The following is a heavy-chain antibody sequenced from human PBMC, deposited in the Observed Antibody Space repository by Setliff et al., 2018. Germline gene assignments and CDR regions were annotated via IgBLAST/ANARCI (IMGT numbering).Heavy chain of an antibody. CDR1: GGTFSSYA. V-gene: IGHV1-69*13. D-gene: IGHD3-3*01. Sequence: SVKVSCKASGGTFSSYAISWVRQAPGQGLEWMGGIIPMFGTANYAQKFQGRVTIPADESTSTAYMELSSLRFEDRAVYYCAREDTAKNFWGEESDYWGQGTLVTVSS. CDR2: IIPMFGTA. J-gene: IGHJ4*02. CDR3: AREDTAKNFWGEESDY.